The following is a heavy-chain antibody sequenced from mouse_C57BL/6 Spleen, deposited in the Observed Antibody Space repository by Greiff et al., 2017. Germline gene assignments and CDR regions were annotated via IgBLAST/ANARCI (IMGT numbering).Heavy chain of an antibody. CDR2: IDPSDSYT. CDR3: ARSPGNYFDY. CDR1: GYTFTSYW. V-gene: IGHV1-50*01. J-gene: IGHJ2*01. Sequence: QVQLQQPGAELVKPGASVKLSCKASGYTFTSYWMQWVKQRPGQGLEWIGEIDPSDSYTNYTQKFKGKATLTVDTSSSTAYMQLSSLTSEDSAVYYCARSPGNYFDYWGQGTTLTVSS.